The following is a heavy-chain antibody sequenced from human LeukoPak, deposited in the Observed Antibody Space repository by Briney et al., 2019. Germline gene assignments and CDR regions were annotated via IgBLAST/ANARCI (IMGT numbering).Heavy chain of an antibody. D-gene: IGHD1-7*01. CDR1: GFTFSTCA. V-gene: IGHV3-15*04. J-gene: IGHJ6*02. CDR3: TTDEDWNYARKDV. Sequence: GGSLRLSCAASGFTFSTCAMSWVRQVPGKGLEWVGQTVSEIDGGTTDYATPVKGRFTISRDDSKSTLYLQMNSLKIEDTAVYYCTTDEDWNYARKDVWGQGATVIVSS. CDR2: TVSEIDGGTT.